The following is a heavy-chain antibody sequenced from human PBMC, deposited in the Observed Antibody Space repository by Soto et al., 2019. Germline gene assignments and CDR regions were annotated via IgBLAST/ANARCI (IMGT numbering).Heavy chain of an antibody. J-gene: IGHJ6*02. Sequence: PGGSLRLSCAASGFTFSSYAMHWVRQAPGKGLEWVAVISYDGSNKYYADSVKGRFTISRDNSKNTLYLQMNSLRAEDTAVYYCAREGGTGRTVGYYYYGMDVWGQGTTVTVSS. CDR2: ISYDGSNK. CDR3: AREGGTGRTVGYYYYGMDV. V-gene: IGHV3-30-3*01. CDR1: GFTFSSYA. D-gene: IGHD1-26*01.